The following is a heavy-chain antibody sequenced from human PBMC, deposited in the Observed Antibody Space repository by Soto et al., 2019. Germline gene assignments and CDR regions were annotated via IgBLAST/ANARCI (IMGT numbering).Heavy chain of an antibody. CDR1: GFTFSDEN. D-gene: IGHD2-2*01. J-gene: IGHJ6*02. CDR3: ARDSDWHSTRWFFPPHV. Sequence: PGGSLRLSCSASGFTFSDENMSWVRQVPGKGLEWVSGISGGGSYIFYADSVQGRFSISRDNPKNSLFLEMNSLRVEDTAVYYCARDSDWHSTRWFFPPHVWGQGTTVTVSS. CDR2: ISGGGSYI. V-gene: IGHV3-21*06.